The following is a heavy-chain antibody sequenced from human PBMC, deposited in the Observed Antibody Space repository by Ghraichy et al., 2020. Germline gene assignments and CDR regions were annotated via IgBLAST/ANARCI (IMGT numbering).Heavy chain of an antibody. J-gene: IGHJ6*02. D-gene: IGHD3-10*01. CDR3: AKTPHIYYGSGSYYLYYYGMDV. CDR2: ISYDGSNK. V-gene: IGHV3-30*18. Sequence: SLRLSCAASGFTFSSYGMHWVRQAPGKGLEWVAVISYDGSNKYYADSVKGRFTISRDNSKNTLYLQMNSLRAEDTAVYYCAKTPHIYYGSGSYYLYYYGMDVWGQGTTDTVSS. CDR1: GFTFSSYG.